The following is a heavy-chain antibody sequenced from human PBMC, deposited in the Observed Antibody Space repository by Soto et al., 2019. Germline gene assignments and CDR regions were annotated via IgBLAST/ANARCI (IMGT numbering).Heavy chain of an antibody. Sequence: GGSLRLSCAASGFTFSSYAMSWIRQAPGKGLEWVSLISTSGSSTDYADSVKGRFTISRDNAKNSLSLQMNSLRAEDTAVYYCANLAKNYYHYMDVWGKGTTVTVSS. CDR2: ISTSGSST. D-gene: IGHD1-26*01. J-gene: IGHJ6*03. CDR1: GFTFSSYA. V-gene: IGHV3-11*01. CDR3: ANLAKNYYHYMDV.